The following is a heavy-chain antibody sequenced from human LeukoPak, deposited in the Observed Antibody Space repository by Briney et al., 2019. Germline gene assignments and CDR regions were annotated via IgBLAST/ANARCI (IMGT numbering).Heavy chain of an antibody. CDR1: GFTFSTYT. J-gene: IGHJ4*02. CDR3: ARDLGHDGNHFDY. CDR2: ISGTSRTI. V-gene: IGHV3-48*01. D-gene: IGHD4-23*01. Sequence: GGSLRLSCAASGFTFSTYTMKWVRQAPGKGLEWISYISGTSRTIYYADSVKGRFTVSRDNAKNSLYLQMNSLRAEDTAVYYCARDLGHDGNHFDYWGQGTLVSVSS.